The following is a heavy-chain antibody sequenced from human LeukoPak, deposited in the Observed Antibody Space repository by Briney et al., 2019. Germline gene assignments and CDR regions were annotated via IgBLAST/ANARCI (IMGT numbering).Heavy chain of an antibody. D-gene: IGHD5-18*01. V-gene: IGHV1-18*01. CDR3: ARHAGGYSYGYNWFDP. CDR2: ISAYNGNT. Sequence: GASVKVSCKASGYTFTSYGISWVRQAPGQGLEWMGWISAYNGNTNYAQKLQGRVTMTTDTSTSTAYMELRSLRSDDTAVYYCARHAGGYSYGYNWFDPWGQGTLVTVSS. J-gene: IGHJ5*02. CDR1: GYTFTSYG.